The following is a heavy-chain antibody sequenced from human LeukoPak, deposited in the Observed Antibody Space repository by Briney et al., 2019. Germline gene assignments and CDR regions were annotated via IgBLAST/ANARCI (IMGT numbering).Heavy chain of an antibody. CDR2: IYPGDSDT. Sequence: GESLKISCKGSGYSFTSYWIGWVRQMPGKGLEWMGIIYPGDSDTRYSPSFQGQVTISADKSISTAYLQWSSLKASGTAMYYCARTTWIPSYYFYAMDVWAQGTTVTVSS. J-gene: IGHJ6*02. CDR3: ARTTWIPSYYFYAMDV. V-gene: IGHV5-51*01. CDR1: GYSFTSYW. D-gene: IGHD5-18*01.